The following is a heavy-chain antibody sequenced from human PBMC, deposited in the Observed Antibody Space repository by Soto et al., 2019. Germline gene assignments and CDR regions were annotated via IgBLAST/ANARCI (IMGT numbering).Heavy chain of an antibody. Sequence: GGSLRLSCAASGFTFSSYNMNWVRQTPGKGLEWVSYISSGGSTISYADSVKGRFTVSRDNAKNSLYLQMNSLRDEDTAVYYCASSSGWLVDYWGQGTLVTVSS. CDR1: GFTFSSYN. CDR2: ISSGGSTI. J-gene: IGHJ4*02. V-gene: IGHV3-48*02. D-gene: IGHD6-19*01. CDR3: ASSSGWLVDY.